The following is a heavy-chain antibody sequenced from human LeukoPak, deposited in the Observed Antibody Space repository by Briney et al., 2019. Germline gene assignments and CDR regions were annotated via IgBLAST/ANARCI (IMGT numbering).Heavy chain of an antibody. Sequence: ASVKVSCKASGGTFSSYTISWVRQAPGQGLEWMGIINPSGGSTSYAQKFQGRVTMTRDTSTSTVYMELSSLRSEDTAVYYCARAPNCSGGSCLRGYFDYWGQGTLVTVSS. CDR1: GGTFSSYT. V-gene: IGHV1-46*01. D-gene: IGHD2-15*01. CDR2: INPSGGST. CDR3: ARAPNCSGGSCLRGYFDY. J-gene: IGHJ4*02.